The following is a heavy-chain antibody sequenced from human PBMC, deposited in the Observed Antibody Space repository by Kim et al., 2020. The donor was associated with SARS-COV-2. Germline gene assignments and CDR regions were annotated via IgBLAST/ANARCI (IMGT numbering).Heavy chain of an antibody. Sequence: KYYADSVKGRFTISRDNSKNTLYLQMNSLRAEDTAVYYCAKSCGGGAFDIWGQGTMVTVSS. D-gene: IGHD3-10*01. CDR2: K. J-gene: IGHJ3*02. CDR3: AKSCGGGAFDI. V-gene: IGHV3-30*02.